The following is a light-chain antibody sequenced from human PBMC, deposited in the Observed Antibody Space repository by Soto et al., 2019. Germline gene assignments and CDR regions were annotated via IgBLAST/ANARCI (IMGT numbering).Light chain of an antibody. CDR3: CSFAGTNSFV. CDR2: EVT. V-gene: IGLV2-8*01. CDR1: SSDVGGYNY. Sequence: QSALTQPPSASGSPGQSVTISCTGTSSDVGGYNYVSWYQQRPGKAPKLIIYEVTKRPSGVPDRVFGSKSGNTASLTVSGLQADDEADYYCCSFAGTNSFVFGTGTRSPS. J-gene: IGLJ1*01.